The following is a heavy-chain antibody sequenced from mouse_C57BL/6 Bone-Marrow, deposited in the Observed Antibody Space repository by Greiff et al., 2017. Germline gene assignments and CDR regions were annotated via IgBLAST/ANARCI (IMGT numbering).Heavy chain of an antibody. CDR2: ISNGGGST. J-gene: IGHJ3*01. CDR1: GFTFSDYY. Sequence: EVQGVESGGGLVQPGGSLKLSCAASGFTFSDYYMYWVRQTPEKRLEWVAYISNGGGSTYYPYTVKGRFTISRDNAKNTLYLQMSRLKSEDTAMYYCARQGYGNFWFAYWGQGTLVTVSA. V-gene: IGHV5-12*01. CDR3: ARQGYGNFWFAY. D-gene: IGHD2-1*01.